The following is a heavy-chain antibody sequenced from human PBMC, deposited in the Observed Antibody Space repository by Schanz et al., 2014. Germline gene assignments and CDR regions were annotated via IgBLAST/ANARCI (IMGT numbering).Heavy chain of an antibody. CDR1: GFTLSNSD. CDR2: IGDLGDT. J-gene: IGHJ4*02. CDR3: ARGTDGNLHY. Sequence: VQLVESGGGLVQPGGSLRLSCAASGFTLSNSDMHWVRQGPGKGLEWVSTIGDLGDTYYPDSVKGRFTVSRDSGQNSLYLQMNSLRAGDTAVYYCARGTDGNLHYWGQGALVTVSS. V-gene: IGHV3-13*01. D-gene: IGHD1-1*01.